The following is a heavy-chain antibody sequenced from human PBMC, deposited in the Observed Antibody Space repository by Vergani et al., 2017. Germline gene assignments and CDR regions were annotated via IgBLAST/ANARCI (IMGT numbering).Heavy chain of an antibody. Sequence: QVQLQESGPGLVKPSEILSLTCTVSNDSVSDTFYYLGWIRQTPGKGLEWIGSIYYSGSTYYNPSLESRVTMSVDTSKSQFSLKLSSVTAADTAVYYCAREGSGSSGWYYYYYGMDVWGQGTTVTVSS. V-gene: IGHV4-39*02. D-gene: IGHD6-19*01. CDR2: IYYSGST. CDR1: NDSVSDTFYY. J-gene: IGHJ6*02. CDR3: AREGSGSSGWYYYYYGMDV.